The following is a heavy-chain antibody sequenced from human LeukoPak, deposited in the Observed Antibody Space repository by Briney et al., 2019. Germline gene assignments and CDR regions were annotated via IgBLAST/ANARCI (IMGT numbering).Heavy chain of an antibody. Sequence: SSVKVSCKASGGTFSSYTISWVRQAPGRGLEWMGGTIPILGIANYAQKFQGRVTITADKSTSTAYMELSSLRSEDTAVYYCARDLWQQLPDYWGQGTLVTVSS. CDR1: GGTFSSYT. D-gene: IGHD6-13*01. J-gene: IGHJ4*02. CDR3: ARDLWQQLPDY. CDR2: TIPILGIA. V-gene: IGHV1-69*04.